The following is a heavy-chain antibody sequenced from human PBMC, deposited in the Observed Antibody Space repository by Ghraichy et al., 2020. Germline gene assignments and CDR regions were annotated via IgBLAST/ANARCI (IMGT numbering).Heavy chain of an antibody. CDR3: ARADDFWSGYYIPFDP. CDR1: GGSVSSGSYY. CDR2: IYYSGST. D-gene: IGHD3-3*01. V-gene: IGHV4-61*01. Sequence: SETLSLTCTVSGGSVSSGSYYWSWIRQPPGKGLEWIGYIYYSGSTNYNPSLKSRVTISVDTSKNQFSLKLSSVTAADTAVYYCARADDFWSGYYIPFDPWGQGTLVTVSS. J-gene: IGHJ5*02.